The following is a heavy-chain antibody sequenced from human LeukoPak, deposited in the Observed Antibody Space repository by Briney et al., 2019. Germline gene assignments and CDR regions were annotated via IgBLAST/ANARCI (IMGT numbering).Heavy chain of an antibody. J-gene: IGHJ5*02. CDR1: GGSISSYY. CDR3: XXXTGDYDFWTYNWFDP. Sequence: PSETLSLTCTVSGGSISSYYWSWIRQPAGKGLEWIGRIYTSGSTNYNPSLKSRVTMSVDTSKNQFSLKLSPETAADTAVYYCXXXTGDYDFWTYNWFDPWSQGTLVTVSS. CDR2: IYTSGST. D-gene: IGHD3-3*01. V-gene: IGHV4-4*07.